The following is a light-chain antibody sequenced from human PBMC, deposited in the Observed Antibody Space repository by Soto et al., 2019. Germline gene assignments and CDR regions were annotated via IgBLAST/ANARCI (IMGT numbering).Light chain of an antibody. CDR2: QDY. J-gene: IGLJ1*01. V-gene: IGLV3-1*01. CDR1: KLGDKY. CDR3: HAGDESTAV. Sequence: SYELTQPPSVSVSPGQTASITCSGDKLGDKYACWYQQKPGQSPVLVMFQDYKRPSRIPERFSGSNSGDTATLTIRGTQPMDEADYYCHAGDESTAVFGTGTKVTVL.